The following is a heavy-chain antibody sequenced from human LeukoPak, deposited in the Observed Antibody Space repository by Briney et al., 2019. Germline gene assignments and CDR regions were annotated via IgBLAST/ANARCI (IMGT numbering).Heavy chain of an antibody. CDR1: GYTFSDYY. J-gene: IGHJ5*01. Sequence: GASVKVSCKASGYTFSDYYMYWLQQAPGEGLEWMGRINPKSGDTNYAQNFQGRVTMTRDTSMNTAYMELSRLRSDDTAVYFCARGYCSGGSCYLVENWFDFWGQGTLVTVSS. CDR3: ARGYCSGGSCYLVENWFDF. D-gene: IGHD2-15*01. CDR2: INPKSGDT. V-gene: IGHV1-2*06.